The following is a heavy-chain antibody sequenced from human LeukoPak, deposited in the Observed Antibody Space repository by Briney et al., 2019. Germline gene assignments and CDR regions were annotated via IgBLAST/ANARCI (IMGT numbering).Heavy chain of an antibody. D-gene: IGHD6-13*01. CDR3: SYSSSWYGGDY. CDR1: GYTFTSYG. Sequence: SVKVSCKASGYTFTSYGISWVRQAPGQGLEWMGGIIPIFGTANYAQKFQGRVTITADKSTSTAYMELSSLRSEDTAVYYCSYSSSWYGGDYWGQGTLVTVSS. J-gene: IGHJ4*02. CDR2: IIPIFGTA. V-gene: IGHV1-69*06.